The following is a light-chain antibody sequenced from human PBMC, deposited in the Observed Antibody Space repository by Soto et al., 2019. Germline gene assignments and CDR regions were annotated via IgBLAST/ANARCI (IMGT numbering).Light chain of an antibody. CDR1: QGISNS. V-gene: IGKV1-27*01. Sequence: DIQMTQSPSSLSASVGDRVTITCRASQGISNSLAWYQQKPGKVPKLLIYAASTLQSGVPSRFSGSGSGTLFTLTISSLHPEDVATYYCQKYNGAPWTFGRGTKVDIK. CDR2: AAS. J-gene: IGKJ1*01. CDR3: QKYNGAPWT.